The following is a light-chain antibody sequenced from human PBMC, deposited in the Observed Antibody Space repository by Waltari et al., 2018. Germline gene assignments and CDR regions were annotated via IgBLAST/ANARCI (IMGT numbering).Light chain of an antibody. CDR3: QSYDSSLSGVI. V-gene: IGLV1-40*01. CDR1: SSNIGAGYD. J-gene: IGLJ2*01. CDR2: GNN. Sequence: QSVLTQPPSVSGSPGQRITISCTGTSSNIGAGYDVHWYLQLPGTAPKLRILGNNNRPSGVPDRFSASKSDTSASLAITGLQAEDEADYYCQSYDSSLSGVIFGGGTKLTVL.